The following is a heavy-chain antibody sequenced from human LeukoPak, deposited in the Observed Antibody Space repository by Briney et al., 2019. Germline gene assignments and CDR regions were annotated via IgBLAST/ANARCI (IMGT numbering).Heavy chain of an antibody. CDR2: ISSSSSTI. V-gene: IGHV3-48*01. J-gene: IGHJ4*02. D-gene: IGHD2-21*02. CDR3: AKDHANTPVVTN. Sequence: GGSLRLSCAASGFTFSSYSMNWVRQAPGKGLEWVSYISSSSSTIYYADSVKGRFTISRDNAKNSLYLQMNSLRAEDTAVYYCAKDHANTPVVTNWGQGILVSVSS. CDR1: GFTFSSYS.